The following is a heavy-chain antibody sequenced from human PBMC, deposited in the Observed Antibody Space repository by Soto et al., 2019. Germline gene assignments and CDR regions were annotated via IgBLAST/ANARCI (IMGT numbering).Heavy chain of an antibody. CDR1: GFTFSSYG. CDR3: ARDHEPSSDWTHYFDY. V-gene: IGHV3-33*01. J-gene: IGHJ4*02. CDR2: IWYDGSNK. Sequence: QVQLVESGGGVVQPGRSLRLSCAASGFTFSSYGMHWVRQAPGKGLEWVAVIWYDGSNKYYADSVKGRFTISRDNSKNTLYLQMNSLRAEDTAVYYCARDHEPSSDWTHYFDYWGQGTLVTVSS. D-gene: IGHD6-19*01.